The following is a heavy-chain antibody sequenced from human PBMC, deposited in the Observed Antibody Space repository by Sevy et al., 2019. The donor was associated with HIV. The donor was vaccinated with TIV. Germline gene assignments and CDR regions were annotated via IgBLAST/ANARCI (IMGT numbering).Heavy chain of an antibody. J-gene: IGHJ4*02. Sequence: GESLKISCKGSGNSFSTYWIAWVRQMPGKGLEWMGIIYPGDSFPRYRPSFQGHVIISADKSINTAYLQWSSLEASDTAIYYCARLREEGDYFDYWGQGTLVTVSS. D-gene: IGHD1-26*01. CDR2: IYPGDSFP. CDR1: GNSFSTYW. V-gene: IGHV5-51*01. CDR3: ARLREEGDYFDY.